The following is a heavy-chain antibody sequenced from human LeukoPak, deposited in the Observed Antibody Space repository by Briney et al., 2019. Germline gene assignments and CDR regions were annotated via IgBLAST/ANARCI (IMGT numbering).Heavy chain of an antibody. V-gene: IGHV1-46*01. Sequence: VASVKVSCKASGYTFTSYYMHWVRQAPGQGLEWMGIINPSGGSTSYAQKFQGRVTMTRDMSTSTVYMELSSLRSEDTAVYYCARGLRYCSGGRCYFSPPYYYYMDVWGKGTTVTISS. CDR2: INPSGGST. CDR1: GYTFTSYY. J-gene: IGHJ6*03. D-gene: IGHD2-15*01. CDR3: ARGLRYCSGGRCYFSPPYYYYMDV.